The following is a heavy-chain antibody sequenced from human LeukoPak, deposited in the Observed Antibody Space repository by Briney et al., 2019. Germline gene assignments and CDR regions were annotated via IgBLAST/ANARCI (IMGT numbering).Heavy chain of an antibody. D-gene: IGHD2-15*01. Sequence: ASETLSLTCAVYGGSFSGYYWSWLRQPPGKGLEWIGEINHSGSTNYNPSLKSRVTISVDTSKNQFSLKLSSVTAADTAVYYCAREKYCSGGTCYERFFDYWGQGALVTVSS. CDR1: GGSFSGYY. J-gene: IGHJ4*02. CDR2: INHSGST. V-gene: IGHV4-34*01. CDR3: AREKYCSGGTCYERFFDY.